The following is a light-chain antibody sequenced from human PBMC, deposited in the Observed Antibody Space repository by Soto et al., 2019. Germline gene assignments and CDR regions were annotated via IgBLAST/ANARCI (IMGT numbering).Light chain of an antibody. V-gene: IGKV1-5*01. CDR1: QSISCW. CDR2: DAS. CDR3: QQYNSSSRGLT. Sequence: DIQMTQSPSTLSASVGDRVTITCRASQSISCWLAWYQQKPGKAPKLLIYDASSLESGVPSRFSGSGSGTEFTLTICSLQPDDFATYYCQQYNSSSRGLTFGGGTKVEIK. J-gene: IGKJ4*01.